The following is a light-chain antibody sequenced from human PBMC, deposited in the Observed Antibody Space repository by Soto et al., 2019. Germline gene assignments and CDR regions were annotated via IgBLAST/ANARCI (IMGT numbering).Light chain of an antibody. CDR3: QQYGSSPIT. Sequence: EIVLTQSPATLSLSPGERATLSCRASQIVGTYLAWYQQKPGQAPRLLIYGASSRATGIPDRFSGSGSGTDFTLTISRLEPEDFAVYYCQQYGSSPITFGQGTRLEIK. J-gene: IGKJ5*01. CDR1: QIVGTY. V-gene: IGKV3-20*01. CDR2: GAS.